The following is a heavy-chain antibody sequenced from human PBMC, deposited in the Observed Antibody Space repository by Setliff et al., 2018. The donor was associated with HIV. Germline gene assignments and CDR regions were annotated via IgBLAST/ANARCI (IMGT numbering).Heavy chain of an antibody. D-gene: IGHD3-22*01. CDR2: SDYNGRT. CDR3: ARRDRSGFYYWYFDL. CDR1: GGSISTGGYY. J-gene: IGHJ2*01. Sequence: SETLSLTCTVSGGSISTGGYYWSWIRQQPGKGLEWIGYSDYNGRTYYNPSLKSRVTISVDPSKNQFSLKLSSVTAADTAVYYCARRDRSGFYYWYFDLWGRGTLVTVSS. V-gene: IGHV4-31*03.